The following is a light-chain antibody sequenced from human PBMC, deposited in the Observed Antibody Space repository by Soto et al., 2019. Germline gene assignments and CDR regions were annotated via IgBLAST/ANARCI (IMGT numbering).Light chain of an antibody. CDR1: QSVSSY. V-gene: IGKV3-20*01. Sequence: EIVLTQSPGTLSLSPGERATLSCRASQSVSSYLAWYQQKPGQAPRLLIYGASSRATGIPDRFSGSGSGTDFTLTISRLEPEDSAVYYCHQYGSSPPVTFGGGTKVEIK. J-gene: IGKJ4*01. CDR3: HQYGSSPPVT. CDR2: GAS.